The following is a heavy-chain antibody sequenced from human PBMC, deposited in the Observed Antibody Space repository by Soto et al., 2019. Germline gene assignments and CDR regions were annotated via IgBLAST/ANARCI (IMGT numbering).Heavy chain of an antibody. Sequence: PGGSLRLSCAASEFTFSSYRMRSVSQAPGKGLEGVVDIQCDGSQMCYAQSVKSKFTISKENAKNSLYLQVDGLRAEGTALWNGM. J-gene: IGHJ6*01. V-gene: IGHV3-7*02. CDR3: M. CDR1: EFTFSSYR. CDR2: IQCDGSQM.